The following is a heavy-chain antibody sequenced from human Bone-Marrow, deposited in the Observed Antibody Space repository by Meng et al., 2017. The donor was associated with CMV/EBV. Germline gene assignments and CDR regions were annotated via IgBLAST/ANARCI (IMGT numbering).Heavy chain of an antibody. CDR2: IKQDGSEK. Sequence: GGSLRLSCAASGCTFSSYAMSWVRQAPGKGLEWVANIKQDGSEKYYVDSVKGRFTISRDNAKNSLYLQMNSLRAEDTAVYYCARTYYDFWSGYLHYFDYWGQGTLVTVSS. CDR1: GCTFSSYA. CDR3: ARTYYDFWSGYLHYFDY. J-gene: IGHJ4*02. D-gene: IGHD3-3*01. V-gene: IGHV3-7*01.